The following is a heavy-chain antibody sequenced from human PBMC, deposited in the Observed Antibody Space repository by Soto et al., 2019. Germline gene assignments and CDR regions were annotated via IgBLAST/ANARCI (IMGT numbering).Heavy chain of an antibody. Sequence: EVQLLESGGGLVQPGGSLRLSCAPSGFIFSNYAMSWVRQARGKGLEWVSAISGSGADTYYTVAVKGRFTISRDNFKNTLYLQMNSLRAEDTAVYYCAKDTGRGGGSVFDYWGQGTLVTVSS. D-gene: IGHD2-15*01. CDR2: ISGSGADT. CDR1: GFIFSNYA. J-gene: IGHJ4*02. V-gene: IGHV3-23*01. CDR3: AKDTGRGGGSVFDY.